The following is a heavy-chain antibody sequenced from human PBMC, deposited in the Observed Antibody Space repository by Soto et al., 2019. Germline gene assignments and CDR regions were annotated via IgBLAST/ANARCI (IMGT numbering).Heavy chain of an antibody. D-gene: IGHD7-27*01. J-gene: IGHJ4*02. CDR3: AKEVSLGSTVDLGY. Sequence: GGSLRLSCAASGFTFTIFAMSWVRQSPGKGLEWVSTISGSGGSTYYADAVKGRFTISRDNSMGTLYLQMKSLRVEDTAIYYCAKEVSLGSTVDLGYWGQGTLVTVS. CDR2: ISGSGGST. CDR1: GFTFTIFA. V-gene: IGHV3-23*01.